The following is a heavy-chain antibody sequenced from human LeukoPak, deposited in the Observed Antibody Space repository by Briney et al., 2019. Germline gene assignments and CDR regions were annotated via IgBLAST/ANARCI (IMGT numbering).Heavy chain of an antibody. Sequence: GGSPRLSRVASGFTFNKDWMNWIRQAPGQGLERVANINQHGSEKYYEDSVKGRFTISRDNAKNSLYLQMNSLTDDDTAVYYCARDPGLVPGVYFHYWGQGTLVTVSS. V-gene: IGHV3-7*03. CDR2: INQHGSEK. CDR3: ARDPGLVPGVYFHY. D-gene: IGHD3-10*01. J-gene: IGHJ4*02. CDR1: GFTFNKDW.